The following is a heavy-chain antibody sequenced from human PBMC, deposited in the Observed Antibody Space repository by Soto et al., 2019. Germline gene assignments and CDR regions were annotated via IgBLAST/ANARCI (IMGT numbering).Heavy chain of an antibody. D-gene: IGHD3-22*01. CDR1: GGTFSSYT. CDR2: IIPILGIA. CDR3: ARDLSSLGSVVVIPGWFDP. Sequence: RASVKVSCKASGGTFSSYTISWVRQAPGQGLEWMGRIIPILGIANYAQKFQGRVTITADKSTSTAYMELSSLRSEDTAVYYCARDLSSLGSVVVIPGWFDPWGQGTLVTVSS. J-gene: IGHJ5*02. V-gene: IGHV1-69*04.